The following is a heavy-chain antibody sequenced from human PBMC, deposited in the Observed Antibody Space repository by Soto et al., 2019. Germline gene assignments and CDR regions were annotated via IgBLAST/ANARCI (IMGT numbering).Heavy chain of an antibody. D-gene: IGHD3-9*01. CDR2: ISYDGSNK. Sequence: PGGSLRLSCAASGFTFSSYAMHWVRQAPGKGLEWVAVISYDGSNKYYADSVKGRFTISRGNSKNTLYLQMNSLRAEDTAVYYCARGGRYYDILTGYYKNYYYGMDVWGQGPTVTVAS. J-gene: IGHJ6*02. CDR1: GFTFSSYA. CDR3: ARGGRYYDILTGYYKNYYYGMDV. V-gene: IGHV3-30-3*01.